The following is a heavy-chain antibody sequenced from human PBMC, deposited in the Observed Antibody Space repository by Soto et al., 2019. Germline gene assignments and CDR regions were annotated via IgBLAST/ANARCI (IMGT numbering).Heavy chain of an antibody. CDR2: INAGNGNT. Sequence: SVKVSCKASGYTFTSYAMHWVRQAPGQRLEWMGWINAGNGNTKYSQKFQGRVTITRDTSASTAYMELSSLRSEDTAVYYCARDFGAYYYYGMDVWGQGTTVTVSS. CDR3: ARDFGAYYYYGMDV. V-gene: IGHV1-3*01. J-gene: IGHJ6*02. CDR1: GYTFTSYA. D-gene: IGHD3-3*01.